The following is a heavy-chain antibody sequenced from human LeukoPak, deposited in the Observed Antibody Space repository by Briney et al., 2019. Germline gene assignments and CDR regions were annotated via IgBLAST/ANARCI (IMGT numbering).Heavy chain of an antibody. Sequence: GGSLRLSRAASGFTFSSYGMSWVRQAPGKGLEWVSAISGSGGSTYYADSVKGRFTISRDNSKNTLYLQMNSLRAEDTAVYYCASGYRQYYFDYWGQGTLVTVSS. D-gene: IGHD1-1*01. CDR1: GFTFSSYG. V-gene: IGHV3-23*01. CDR2: ISGSGGST. J-gene: IGHJ4*02. CDR3: ASGYRQYYFDY.